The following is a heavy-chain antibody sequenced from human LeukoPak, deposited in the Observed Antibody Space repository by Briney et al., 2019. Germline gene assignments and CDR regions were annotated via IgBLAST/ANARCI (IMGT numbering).Heavy chain of an antibody. Sequence: PGGSLRLSCAASGGTFSSYAISWVRQAPGQGLEWMGGIIPIFGTANYAQKFQGRVTITADESTSTAYMELSSLRSEDTAVYYCARDAGVVLGDIVVVPAAIYFDYWGQGTLVTVSS. V-gene: IGHV1-69*01. D-gene: IGHD2-2*01. CDR1: GGTFSSYA. J-gene: IGHJ4*02. CDR3: ARDAGVVLGDIVVVPAAIYFDY. CDR2: IIPIFGTA.